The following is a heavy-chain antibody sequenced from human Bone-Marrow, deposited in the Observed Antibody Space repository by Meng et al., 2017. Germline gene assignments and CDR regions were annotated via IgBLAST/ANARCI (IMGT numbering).Heavy chain of an antibody. Sequence: ASVKVSCKASGYTFTSYGISWVRQAPGQGLERMGWISAYNGNTNYAQKPQGRVTMTTDTSTSTAYMELRSLRSDDTAVYYCAKVYDSSGRYPLDYWGQGTLVTVSS. CDR3: AKVYDSSGRYPLDY. CDR2: ISAYNGNT. CDR1: GYTFTSYG. V-gene: IGHV1-18*01. D-gene: IGHD3-22*01. J-gene: IGHJ4*02.